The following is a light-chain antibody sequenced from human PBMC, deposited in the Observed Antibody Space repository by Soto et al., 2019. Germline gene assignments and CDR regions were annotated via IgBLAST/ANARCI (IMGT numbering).Light chain of an antibody. J-gene: IGLJ2*01. CDR1: SGYSNYK. V-gene: IGLV9-49*01. CDR3: GADHGSGSNFAVDVV. Sequence: QSVLTQPPSASASLGASVTLTCTLSSGYSNYKVDWYQQRPGKGPRFVMRVGTGGIVGSKGDGIPDRFSVLGSGLNRYLTIKNIQEEDESDYHCGADHGSGSNFAVDVVFGGGTKLTVL. CDR2: VGTGGIVG.